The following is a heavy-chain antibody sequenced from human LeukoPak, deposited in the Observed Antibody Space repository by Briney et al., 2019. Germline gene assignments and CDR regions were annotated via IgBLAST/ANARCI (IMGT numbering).Heavy chain of an antibody. CDR2: INHSGST. CDR1: GGSFSGYY. Sequence: SETLSLTCAVYGGSFSGYYWSWIRQPPGKGPEWIGEINHSGSTNYNPSLKSRVTISVDTSKNQFSLKLSSVTAADTAVYYCARGLDSRSVVVVIEEQAGFDYWGQGTLVTVSS. V-gene: IGHV4-34*01. D-gene: IGHD3-22*01. J-gene: IGHJ4*02. CDR3: ARGLDSRSVVVVIEEQAGFDY.